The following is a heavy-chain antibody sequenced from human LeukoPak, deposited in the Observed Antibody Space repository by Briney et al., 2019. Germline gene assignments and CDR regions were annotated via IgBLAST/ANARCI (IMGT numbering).Heavy chain of an antibody. J-gene: IGHJ5*02. V-gene: IGHV4-34*01. D-gene: IGHD3-10*01. Sequence: SETLSLTCAVYGGSFSGYYWSWIRQPPGKGLEWIGEINHSGSTNYNPSLKSRVTISVDTSKNQFSLKLSSVAAADTAVYYCARQMVRGVIRVYNWFDPWGQGTLVTVSS. CDR3: ARQMVRGVIRVYNWFDP. CDR2: INHSGST. CDR1: GGSFSGYY.